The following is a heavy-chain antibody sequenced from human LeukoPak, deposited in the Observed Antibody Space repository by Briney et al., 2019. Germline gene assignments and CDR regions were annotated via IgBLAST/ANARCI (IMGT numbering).Heavy chain of an antibody. J-gene: IGHJ4*02. CDR3: ARAVYYSDKSGHYYLFDN. Sequence: GGSLRISCAASGFTFSSDGMHWVRQVPGKGLVWVSRITSDGSRVNYADSVKGRFTISRDNAKNTLYLQMNSLRAEDTAVYYCARAVYYSDKSGHYYLFDNWGQGTLVTVSS. V-gene: IGHV3-74*01. CDR2: ITSDGSRV. D-gene: IGHD3-22*01. CDR1: GFTFSSDG.